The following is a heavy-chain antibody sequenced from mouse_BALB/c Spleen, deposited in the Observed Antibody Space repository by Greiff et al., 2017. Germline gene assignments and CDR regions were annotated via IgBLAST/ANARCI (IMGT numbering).Heavy chain of an antibody. J-gene: IGHJ2*01. D-gene: IGHD1-1*01. CDR3: ARWSIYGSTDYFDY. CDR2: IYPGDGDT. Sequence: VQLQQSGPELVKPGASVKISCKASGYAFSSSWMNWVKQRPGQGLEWIGRIYPGDGDTNYNGKFKGKATLTADKSSSTAYMQLSSLTSVDSAVYFCARWSIYGSTDYFDYWGQGTTLTVSS. V-gene: IGHV1-82*01. CDR1: GYAFSSSW.